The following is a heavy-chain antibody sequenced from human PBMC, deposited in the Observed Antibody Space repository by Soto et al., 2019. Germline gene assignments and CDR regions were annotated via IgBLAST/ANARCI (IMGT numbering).Heavy chain of an antibody. CDR3: ARSGIVVVPAAKLYGMDV. V-gene: IGHV1-69*13. J-gene: IGHJ6*02. Sequence: SVKVSCKASGGTFSSYAISWVRQAPGQGLEWMGGIIPIFGAANYAQKFQGRVTITADESTSTAYMELSSLRSEDTAVYYCARSGIVVVPAAKLYGMDVWGQGTTVTVSS. D-gene: IGHD2-2*01. CDR1: GGTFSSYA. CDR2: IIPIFGAA.